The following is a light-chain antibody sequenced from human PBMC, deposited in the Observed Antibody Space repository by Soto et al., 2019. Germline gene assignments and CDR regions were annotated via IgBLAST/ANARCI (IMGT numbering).Light chain of an antibody. Sequence: EIVLTQSPATLSLSPGERATLSCRASQSVSSYLAWYQQKPGQAPRLLIYDASNRATGIPARFSGSGSGTDFTLTISSLEPEDFAVYYWQQRSNWPPYTFGQETKLEIK. CDR1: QSVSSY. CDR3: QQRSNWPPYT. J-gene: IGKJ2*01. CDR2: DAS. V-gene: IGKV3-11*01.